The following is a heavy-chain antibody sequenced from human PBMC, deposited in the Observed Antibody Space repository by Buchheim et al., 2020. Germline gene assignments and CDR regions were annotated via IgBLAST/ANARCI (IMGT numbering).Heavy chain of an antibody. D-gene: IGHD3-3*01. CDR3: ATEAVVRAGIFGVPTGYYYYYGMDV. CDR2: FDPEDGET. CDR1: GYTLTELS. J-gene: IGHJ6*02. V-gene: IGHV1-24*01. Sequence: QVQLVQSGAEVKKPGASVKVSCKVSGYTLTELSMHWVRQAPGKGLEWMGGFDPEDGETIYAQKFQGRVTMTEDTSTDTAYMELSSLRSEDTAVYYCATEAVVRAGIFGVPTGYYYYYGMDVWGQGTT.